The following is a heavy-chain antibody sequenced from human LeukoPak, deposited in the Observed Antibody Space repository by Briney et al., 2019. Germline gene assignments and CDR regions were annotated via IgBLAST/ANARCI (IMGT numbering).Heavy chain of an antibody. CDR1: GGSFSGYY. D-gene: IGHD4-23*01. CDR2: INHSGST. V-gene: IGHV4-34*01. J-gene: IGHJ4*02. Sequence: SETLSLTCAVYGGSFSGYYWSRIRQPPGKGLEWIGEINHSGSTNYNPSLKSRVTISVDTSKNQFSLKLSSVTAADTAVYYCARDRLRWPLDYWGQGTLVTVSS. CDR3: ARDRLRWPLDY.